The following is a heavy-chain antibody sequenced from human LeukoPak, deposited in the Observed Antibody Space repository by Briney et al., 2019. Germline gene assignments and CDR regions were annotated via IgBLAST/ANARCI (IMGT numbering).Heavy chain of an antibody. CDR2: INWVGDTS. CDR1: GFAFDDYA. Sequence: GGSLRLSCAASGFAFDDYAMHWVRQAPGKGLQWISSINWVGDTSSYADSVKGRFTVSRDNTEGSLYLQMDSLRSEDTALYYCAKDRQYGDYGGGDFFDSWGQGTLVTVSP. D-gene: IGHD4-17*01. CDR3: AKDRQYGDYGGGDFFDS. V-gene: IGHV3-43D*03. J-gene: IGHJ4*02.